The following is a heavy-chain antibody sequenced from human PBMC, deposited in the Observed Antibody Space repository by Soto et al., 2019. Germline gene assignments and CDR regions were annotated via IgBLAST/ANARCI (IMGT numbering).Heavy chain of an antibody. V-gene: IGHV4-59*08. D-gene: IGHD2-15*01. CDR3: AGRYGGTFDY. CDR1: GGSISSYY. Sequence: QVQLQESGPGLVKPSETLSLTCTVSGGSISSYYWSWIRQPPGKGLEWIGYIYYSGSTHYNPSLKSLVPISVDTSKNQFSLKLSSVTAADTAVYYWAGRYGGTFDYWGQGTLVTVSS. CDR2: IYYSGST. J-gene: IGHJ4*02.